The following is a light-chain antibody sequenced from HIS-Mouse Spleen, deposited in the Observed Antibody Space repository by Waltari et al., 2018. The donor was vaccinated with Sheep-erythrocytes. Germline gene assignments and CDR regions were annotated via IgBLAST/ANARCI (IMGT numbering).Light chain of an antibody. CDR1: SSDVGGYNY. Sequence: QSALTQPRSVSGSPGLSVTILCTGTSSDVGGYNYVSWYQQHPGKAPKLRVYDVSKRPSGVPDRFSGSQTGNTASLTISGLQAEDEAHYCSCSCAGSFTWVLGGGTKLSVL. J-gene: IGLJ3*02. V-gene: IGLV2-11*01. CDR2: DVS. CDR3: CSCAGSFTWV.